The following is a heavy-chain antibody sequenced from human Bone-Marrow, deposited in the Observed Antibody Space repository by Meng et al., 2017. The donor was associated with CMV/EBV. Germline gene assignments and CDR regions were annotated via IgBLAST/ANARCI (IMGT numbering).Heavy chain of an antibody. J-gene: IGHJ4*02. CDR2: ISSSSSYI. Sequence: GGSLRLSCAASGFTVSSNYMNWVRQAPGKGLEWVSSISSSSSYIYYADSVKGRFTISRDNAKNSLYLQMNSLRAEDTAVYYCATYPAGYVLWSGFPVEYWGQGTLVTVSS. CDR3: ATYPAGYVLWSGFPVEY. D-gene: IGHD3-3*01. V-gene: IGHV3-21*01. CDR1: GFTVSSNY.